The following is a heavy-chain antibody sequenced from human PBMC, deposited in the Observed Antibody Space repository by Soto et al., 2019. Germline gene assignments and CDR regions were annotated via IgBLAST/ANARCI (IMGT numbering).Heavy chain of an antibody. CDR3: ARDLRAGGDY. CDR1: GYTLSDAN. CDR2: INPRADST. Sequence: QVQLVQSGAEVEKPGASVKVSCKASGYTLSDANINWVRQAPGQGPEWMGIINPRADSTNYAQKFQGRVTLTRDTSTSTVYMELSSLRSEDTAVYYCARDLRAGGDYWGQGTLVTVSS. V-gene: IGHV1-46*01. J-gene: IGHJ4*02. D-gene: IGHD1-26*01.